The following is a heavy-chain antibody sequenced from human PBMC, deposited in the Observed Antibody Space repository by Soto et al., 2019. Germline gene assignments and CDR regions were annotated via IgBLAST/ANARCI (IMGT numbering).Heavy chain of an antibody. D-gene: IGHD2-15*01. CDR2: ISWNSGSI. V-gene: IGHV3-9*01. CDR1: GFTFDDYA. CDR3: AKGPSVRHERHKLLPSD. Sequence: EVQLVGSGGGLVQPGRSLRLSCAASGFTFDDYAMHWVRQAPGKGLEWVSGISWNSGSIGYADCVKGRFTISRDNAKNPLYLQMNSLRAEDTALYYCAKGPSVRHERHKLLPSDWGQGTLVTVSS. J-gene: IGHJ4*02.